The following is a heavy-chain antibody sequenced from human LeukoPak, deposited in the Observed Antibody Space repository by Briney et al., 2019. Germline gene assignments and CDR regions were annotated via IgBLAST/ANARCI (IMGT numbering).Heavy chain of an antibody. CDR2: IYSSGSA. V-gene: IGHV4-39*07. J-gene: IGHJ4*02. CDR1: GGSISSSSYY. Sequence: SETLSLTCTVSGGSISSSSYYWGWIRQSPRQGLAWIGSIYSSGSANYNPSLKSRVTILIDTSKNQFSLKLSSVTAADTAVYYCARKAVAGSGNFDYWGQGTLVTVPS. CDR3: ARKAVAGSGNFDY. D-gene: IGHD6-19*01.